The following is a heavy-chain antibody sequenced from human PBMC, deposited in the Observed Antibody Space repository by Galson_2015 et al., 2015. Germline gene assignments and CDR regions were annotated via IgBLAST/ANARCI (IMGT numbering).Heavy chain of an antibody. CDR3: ARVASSSWPPATWFDP. V-gene: IGHV3-7*03. CDR2: IKQDGSEK. J-gene: IGHJ5*02. D-gene: IGHD6-13*01. CDR1: GFTFSSYW. Sequence: SLRLSCAASGFTFSSYWMSWVRQAPGKGLEWVANIKQDGSEKYYVDSVKGRFTISRDNAKNSLYLQMNSLRAEDTAVYYCARVASSSWPPATWFDPWGQGTLVTVSS.